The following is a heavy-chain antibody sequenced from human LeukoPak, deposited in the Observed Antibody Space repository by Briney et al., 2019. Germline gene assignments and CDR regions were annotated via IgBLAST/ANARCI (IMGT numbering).Heavy chain of an antibody. CDR3: ARARPGPFDY. V-gene: IGHV3-7*01. CDR1: GFTFSNAW. Sequence: PGGSLRLSCAASGFTFSNAWMNWVRQAPGKGLEWVANIKQDGSEKYYVDSVKGRFTISRDNAKNSLYLQMNSLRAEDTAVYYCARARPGPFDYWGQGTLVTVSS. CDR2: IKQDGSEK. J-gene: IGHJ4*02.